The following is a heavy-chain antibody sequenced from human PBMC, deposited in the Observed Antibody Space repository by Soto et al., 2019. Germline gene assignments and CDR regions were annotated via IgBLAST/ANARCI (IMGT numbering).Heavy chain of an antibody. Sequence: SETLSLTCTVSGGSISSGGYYWSWIRQHPGKGLEWIGYIYYSGSTYYNPSLKSRVTISVDTSKNQFSLKLSSATAADTAVYYCASLCSGGSCYYYGMDVWGQGTTVTVSS. CDR2: IYYSGST. CDR1: GGSISSGGYY. J-gene: IGHJ6*02. CDR3: ASLCSGGSCYYYGMDV. V-gene: IGHV4-31*03. D-gene: IGHD2-15*01.